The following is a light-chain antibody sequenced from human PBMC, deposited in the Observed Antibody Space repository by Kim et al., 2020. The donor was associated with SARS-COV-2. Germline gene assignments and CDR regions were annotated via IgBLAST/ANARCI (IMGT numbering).Light chain of an antibody. Sequence: IQLTQSPSSLSASVGDTVTITCRASQGISSYLAWYQQTPGLAPKVLIYSASTLQSGVPSRFSGSGSGTDFTLTISSLQPEDFATYYCQQLNSYPLTFGRGTKVDIK. CDR3: QQLNSYPLT. CDR1: QGISSY. J-gene: IGKJ4*01. CDR2: SAS. V-gene: IGKV1-9*01.